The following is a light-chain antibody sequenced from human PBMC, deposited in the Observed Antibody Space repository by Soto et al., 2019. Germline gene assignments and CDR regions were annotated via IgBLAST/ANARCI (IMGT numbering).Light chain of an antibody. CDR3: QQYNNWWT. V-gene: IGKV3-15*01. CDR2: GAS. CDR1: QSVSSSY. J-gene: IGKJ1*01. Sequence: EIVLTQSAGTLSSSPGERATLSCGASQSVSSSYLAWYQQKPGRAPRLLIYGASTRATGIPARFSGSASGTEFTLTISSLQSEDFAVYYCQQYNNWWTFGQGTKVDIK.